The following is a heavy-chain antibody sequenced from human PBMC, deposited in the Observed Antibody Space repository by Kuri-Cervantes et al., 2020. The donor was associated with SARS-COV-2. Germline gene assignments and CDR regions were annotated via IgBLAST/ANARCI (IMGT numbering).Heavy chain of an antibody. CDR1: GGTFSSYT. V-gene: IGHV1-69*02. CDR2: IIPILGIA. Sequence: SVKVSCKAPGGTFSSYTISWVRQAPGQGLEWMGRIIPILGIANYAQKFQGRVTITADKSTSTAYMGLSSLRSEGTAVYYCARASSGYDLDIDYWGQGTLVTISS. J-gene: IGHJ4*02. D-gene: IGHD5-12*01. CDR3: ARASSGYDLDIDY.